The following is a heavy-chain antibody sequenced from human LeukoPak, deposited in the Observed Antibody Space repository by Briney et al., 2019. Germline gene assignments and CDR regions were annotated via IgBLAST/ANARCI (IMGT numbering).Heavy chain of an antibody. CDR1: GYTFTGYY. V-gene: IGHV1-2*02. J-gene: IGHJ4*02. D-gene: IGHD2-15*01. CDR3: ARSSHENGGSWIFDY. CDR2: INPNSGGT. Sequence: ASVKVSCKASGYTFTGYYMHWVREAPGQGLEWMGWINPNSGGTNYAQKFQGRVTMTRDTSISTAYMELSRLRSDDTAVYYRARSSHENGGSWIFDYWGQGTLVTVSS.